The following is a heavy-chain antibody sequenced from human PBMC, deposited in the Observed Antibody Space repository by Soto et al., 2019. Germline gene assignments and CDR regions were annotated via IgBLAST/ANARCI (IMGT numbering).Heavy chain of an antibody. CDR1: GFPVSSNY. D-gene: IGHD6-13*01. J-gene: IGHJ6*02. Sequence: GVSRSLSCAASGFPVSSNYMSSVRQAPGKGLEWVSVIYSGGSTYYADSVKGRFTISRDNSKNTLYLQMNSLRAEDTAVYYCATEAAAVRDYYYGMDVWGQGTTVTVS. CDR3: ATEAAAVRDYYYGMDV. CDR2: IYSGGST. V-gene: IGHV3-53*01.